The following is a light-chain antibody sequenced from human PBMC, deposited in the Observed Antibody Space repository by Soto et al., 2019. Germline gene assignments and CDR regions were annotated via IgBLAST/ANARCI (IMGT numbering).Light chain of an antibody. CDR2: KAS. J-gene: IGKJ4*01. CDR3: QQYDSYPLT. CDR1: QSISSW. V-gene: IGKV1-5*03. Sequence: DIQMTQSPSTLSASVGDRVTITCRASQSISSWLAWYQQKPGKAPKLLIYKASTLESGVPSRFSGSASGTEFTLTISSLQPDDFATYYCQQYDSYPLTFGGGTKVEIK.